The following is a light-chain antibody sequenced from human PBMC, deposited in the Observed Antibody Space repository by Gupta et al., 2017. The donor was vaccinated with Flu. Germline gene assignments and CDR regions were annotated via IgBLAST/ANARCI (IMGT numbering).Light chain of an antibody. CDR1: QRLVNRKGNNF. J-gene: IGKJ2*01. V-gene: IGKV2-28*01. Sequence: DLVMTQSRLSLLVTPVDPNSISGRSRQRLVNRKGNNFRYWYLQKPGQSPQLLIYLGSNRASEVPDRISGSGSGTDFTLKISRVEAEDVGVYYCMQALQTPFNFGQGTKLEIK. CDR2: LGS. CDR3: MQALQTPFN.